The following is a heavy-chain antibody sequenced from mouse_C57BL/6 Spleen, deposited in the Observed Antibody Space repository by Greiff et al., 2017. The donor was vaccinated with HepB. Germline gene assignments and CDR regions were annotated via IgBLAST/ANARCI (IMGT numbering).Heavy chain of an antibody. Sequence: QVHVKQSDAELVKPGASVKISCKVSGYTFTDHTIHWMKQRPEQGLEWIGYIYPRDGSTKYNEKFKGKATLTADKSSSTAYMQLNSLTSEDSAVYFCARERNYYGSREGFDYWGQGTTLTVSS. CDR3: ARERNYYGSREGFDY. V-gene: IGHV1-78*01. D-gene: IGHD1-1*01. CDR1: GYTFTDHT. J-gene: IGHJ2*01. CDR2: IYPRDGST.